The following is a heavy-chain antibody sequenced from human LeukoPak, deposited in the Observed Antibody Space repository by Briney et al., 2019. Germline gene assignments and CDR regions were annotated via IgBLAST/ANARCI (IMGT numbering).Heavy chain of an antibody. D-gene: IGHD3-3*01. CDR1: GYTFNNYG. CDR2: ISAYNGNT. Sequence: ASVKVSCKASGYTFNNYGIGWVRQAPGQGLEWMGWISAYNGNTHYAQKLQGRVTMTTDTSTSTAYMELGSLSSDDTAVYFCVRLPYDFWSGYYNWFDPWGQGTLVTVSS. V-gene: IGHV1-18*01. CDR3: VRLPYDFWSGYYNWFDP. J-gene: IGHJ5*02.